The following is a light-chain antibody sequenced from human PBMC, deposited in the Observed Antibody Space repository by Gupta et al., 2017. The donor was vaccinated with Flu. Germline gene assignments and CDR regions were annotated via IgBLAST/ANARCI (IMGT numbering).Light chain of an antibody. CDR3: QHYNNWPPWT. J-gene: IGKJ1*01. Sequence: GTLSVSPGERATLSCRASQSVGSSLAWYQQRPGQAPRLLIYGASTRDSGIPPRFSGSGSGTEFTLTISSLQSEDYAVYYCQHYNNWPPWTYGQGTKVDMK. V-gene: IGKV3-15*01. CDR1: QSVGSS. CDR2: GAS.